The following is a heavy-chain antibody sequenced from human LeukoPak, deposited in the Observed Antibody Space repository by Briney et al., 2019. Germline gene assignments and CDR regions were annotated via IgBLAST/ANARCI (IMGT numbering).Heavy chain of an antibody. Sequence: SETLSLTCTVSGGSISSSSYYWGWIRQPPGKGLEWIGSIYYSGSTYYNPSLKSRVTISVDTSKNQFSLKLSSVTAADTAVYYCARLSGIVGATRWFDPWGQGTLVTVSS. CDR3: ARLSGIVGATRWFDP. J-gene: IGHJ5*02. CDR2: IYYSGST. CDR1: GGSISSSSYY. V-gene: IGHV4-39*07. D-gene: IGHD1-26*01.